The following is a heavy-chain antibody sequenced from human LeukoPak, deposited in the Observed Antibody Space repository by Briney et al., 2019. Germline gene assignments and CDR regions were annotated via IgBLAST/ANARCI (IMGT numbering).Heavy chain of an antibody. CDR3: ARRLYYDLASPFDP. V-gene: IGHV4-4*02. J-gene: IGHJ5*02. CDR1: GDSLSSSNW. CDR2: VYHSGST. Sequence: SGTLSLTCAVSGDSLSSSNWWSWVRQPPGKGLEWIGEVYHSGSTNYNPSLRSRVTISVEESKNQFSLKFSSVTAADTAVYYCARRLYYDLASPFDPWGQGTLVTVSS. D-gene: IGHD3-16*01.